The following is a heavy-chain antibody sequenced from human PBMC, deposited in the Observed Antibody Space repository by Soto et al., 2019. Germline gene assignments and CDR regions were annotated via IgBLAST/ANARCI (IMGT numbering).Heavy chain of an antibody. J-gene: IGHJ4*02. CDR3: ARATVAGTELDY. D-gene: IGHD6-19*01. CDR1: GGTFSSYA. Sequence: SVKVSCKASGGTFSSYAISWVRQAPGQGLEWMGGIIPIFGTANYAQKFQGRVTITADESTSTAYMELSSLRAEDTAVYYCARATVAGTELDYWGQGTLVTVSP. V-gene: IGHV1-69*13. CDR2: IIPIFGTA.